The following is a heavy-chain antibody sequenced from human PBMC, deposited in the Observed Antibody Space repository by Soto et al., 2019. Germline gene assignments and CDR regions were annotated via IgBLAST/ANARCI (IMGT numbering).Heavy chain of an antibody. V-gene: IGHV4-59*01. Sequence: QVQLQESGPGLVKPSETLSLTCTVSGGSIRSNYWSWIRQPPGKRLERIGHIHYSGDTNYNPSLPGRVTISVDTSKNQFSLKLSSVTAADTAVYYCARDSYYYESGGYFNDVFDFWGQGTMVTVSS. D-gene: IGHD3-22*01. J-gene: IGHJ3*01. CDR2: IHYSGDT. CDR3: ARDSYYYESGGYFNDVFDF. CDR1: GGSIRSNY.